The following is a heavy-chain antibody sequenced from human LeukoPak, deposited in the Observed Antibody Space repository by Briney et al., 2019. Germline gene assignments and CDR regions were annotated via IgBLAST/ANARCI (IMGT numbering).Heavy chain of an antibody. CDR2: ISYDGSQA. J-gene: IGHJ4*02. CDR1: GFTFNTYA. D-gene: IGHD6-19*01. Sequence: GGSLRLSCAASGFTFNTYAMQWVRQAPGKGLEWVAVISYDGSQAYYGDSVNGWFTISRDNSKNTLYLQMNSLRTEDTAMYYCARDIIAVASSDHWGQGTLVTVSS. V-gene: IGHV3-30-3*01. CDR3: ARDIIAVASSDH.